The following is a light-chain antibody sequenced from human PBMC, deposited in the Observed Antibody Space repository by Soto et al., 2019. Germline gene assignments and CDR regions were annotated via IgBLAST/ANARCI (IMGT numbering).Light chain of an antibody. Sequence: LTQPASVSGSPGQSITISCTGTSSDVGGYNYVSWYQQHPGKAPKLMIYEVSNRPSGVSNRFSGSKPGNTASLTISGLQAEDEADYYCSSYTSSSTLYVFGTGTKVTVL. CDR2: EVS. CDR3: SSYTSSSTLYV. J-gene: IGLJ1*01. CDR1: SSDVGGYNY. V-gene: IGLV2-14*01.